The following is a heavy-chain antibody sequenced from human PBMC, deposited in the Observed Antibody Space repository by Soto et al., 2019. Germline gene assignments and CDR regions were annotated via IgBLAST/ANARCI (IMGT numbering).Heavy chain of an antibody. J-gene: IGHJ4*02. V-gene: IGHV4-59*11. D-gene: IGHD1-1*01. CDR3: ARLVDRNWYPFFFDY. CDR1: GGSIRSHY. CDR2: IYYSGSI. Sequence: SETLSLTCTVSGGSIRSHYWGWIRQPPGKGLEWIGYIYYSGSINYSPSLKSRVSISVDTSKNQVSLKVHSVTAADTAVYYCARLVDRNWYPFFFDYWGQGTQVS.